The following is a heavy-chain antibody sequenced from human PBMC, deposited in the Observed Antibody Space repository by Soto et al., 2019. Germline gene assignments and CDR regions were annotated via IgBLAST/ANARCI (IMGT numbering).Heavy chain of an antibody. CDR3: AREGSSYSFYYGIRV. CDR1: GFTFSDFA. D-gene: IGHD6-6*01. J-gene: IGHJ6*02. Sequence: PGGSLRLSCAASGFTFSDFAMSWVRQAPGKGLEWVAGLSGSGASTYYAESVRGRFSISRDNAKNQMFLQMSSLRVEDTAVYYCAREGSSYSFYYGIRVWGQGTTVTVYS. V-gene: IGHV3-23*01. CDR2: LSGSGAST.